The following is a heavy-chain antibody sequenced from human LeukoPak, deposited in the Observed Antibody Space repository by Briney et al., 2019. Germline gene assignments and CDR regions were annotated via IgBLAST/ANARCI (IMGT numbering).Heavy chain of an antibody. V-gene: IGHV1-46*01. CDR3: ARTVGATLALDY. J-gene: IGHJ4*02. CDR1: GYTFTSYY. D-gene: IGHD1-26*01. Sequence: GASVKVSCKASGYTFTSYYMHWVRQAPGQGLEWMGIINPSGGSTRYAQKFQGRVTMTRDTSTSTVYMELSSLRSEDTAVYYCARTVGATLALDYWGQGTLVTVSS. CDR2: INPSGGST.